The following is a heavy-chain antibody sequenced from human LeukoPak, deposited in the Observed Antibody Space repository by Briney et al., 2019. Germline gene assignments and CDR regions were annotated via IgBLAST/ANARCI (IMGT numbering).Heavy chain of an antibody. CDR1: GGSINTYY. V-gene: IGHV4-4*08. J-gene: IGHJ4*02. CDR3: ARIFND. Sequence: SETLSLTCTVSGGSINTYYWSWFRQPPGKGLEFIGYISASGIINYNPSLESRLIMSLDTSKNQFSLNLMSVTAADTAVYYCARIFNDWGQGTLVTVSS. CDR2: ISASGII.